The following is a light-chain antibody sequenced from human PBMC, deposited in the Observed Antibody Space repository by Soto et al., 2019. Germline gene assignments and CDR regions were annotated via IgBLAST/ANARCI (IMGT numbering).Light chain of an antibody. Sequence: ESVLTQSPATLFLSPGERATLSCRASQSVSSYLAWYQQKPGQAPRLLIYDASNRATGIPARFSGSGSGTDFTLTISSLEPEDFAVYYCQQRSNWPPLLTFGGGTKVDIK. J-gene: IGKJ4*01. V-gene: IGKV3-11*01. CDR2: DAS. CDR1: QSVSSY. CDR3: QQRSNWPPLLT.